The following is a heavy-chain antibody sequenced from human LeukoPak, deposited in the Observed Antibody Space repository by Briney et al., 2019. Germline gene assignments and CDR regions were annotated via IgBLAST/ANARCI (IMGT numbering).Heavy chain of an antibody. CDR3: AKGPRPDITVAHTVEK. CDR2: INSDGSSR. CDR1: GFTSSNYW. V-gene: IGHV3-74*01. D-gene: IGHD6-19*01. J-gene: IGHJ4*02. Sequence: GGSLRLSCAASGFTSSNYWMHWVRQAPGKGLVRVSRINSDGSSRNYADSVKGRFTISRDNAKNTLYLQMNSVRAEDTAVYYCAKGPRPDITVAHTVEKWGQGTLVTVSS.